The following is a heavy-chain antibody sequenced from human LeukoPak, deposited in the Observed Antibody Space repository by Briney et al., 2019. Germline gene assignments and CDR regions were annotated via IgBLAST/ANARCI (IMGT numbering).Heavy chain of an antibody. CDR1: GGSISSGDYY. V-gene: IGHV4-30-4*08. Sequence: SQTLSLTCTVSGGSISSGDYYWSWIRQPPGKGLEWFGYIYYTGSTYYNPSLKSRITISLDASKNQFSLKLSSVTAADTAVYYCARGSVYYLWGQGTLVTVSS. CDR2: IYYTGST. CDR3: ARGSVYYL. D-gene: IGHD2/OR15-2a*01. J-gene: IGHJ4*02.